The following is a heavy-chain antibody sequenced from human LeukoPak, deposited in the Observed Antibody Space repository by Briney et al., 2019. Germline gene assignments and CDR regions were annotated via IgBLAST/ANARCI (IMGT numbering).Heavy chain of an antibody. Sequence: GGSLRLSCAASGFTFSSYSMNWVRQAPGKGLEWASSISSSSSYIYYADSVKGRFTISIDNAKNSLNLQMNSLRAEDTAVYYCASSSRGYSGYDCGQGTVVTVSS. CDR2: ISSSSSYI. CDR3: ASSSRGYSGYD. D-gene: IGHD5-12*01. V-gene: IGHV3-21*01. CDR1: GFTFSSYS. J-gene: IGHJ4*02.